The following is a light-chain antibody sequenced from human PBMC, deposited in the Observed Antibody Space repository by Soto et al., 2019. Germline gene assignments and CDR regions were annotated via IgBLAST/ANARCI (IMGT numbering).Light chain of an antibody. CDR2: GNN. Sequence: QAVVTQPPSVSGAPGQRVTISCTGSSFNIGAGYDVHWYQQLPGTAPKLLIYGNNNRPSGVPDRFSGSKSGTSASLAITGLQAEDEADYYRQSYDSSLSGSVFGGGTKLTVL. V-gene: IGLV1-40*01. CDR1: SFNIGAGYD. CDR3: QSYDSSLSGSV. J-gene: IGLJ3*02.